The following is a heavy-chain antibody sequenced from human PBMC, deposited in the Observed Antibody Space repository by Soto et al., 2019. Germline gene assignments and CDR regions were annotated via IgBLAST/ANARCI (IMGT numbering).Heavy chain of an antibody. D-gene: IGHD3-10*01. J-gene: IGHJ4*02. CDR2: IYSGGST. CDR1: GITVSSNY. V-gene: IGHV3-66*01. CDR3: ARDFYYHGSGTMGGYFDY. Sequence: EVQLVESGGGLVLPGGSLRLSCAASGITVSSNYMSWVRQAPGKGLEWVSDIYSGGSTYYADSVKGRFTISSDNSKHTLYVKMNSLRVEDTAVYYCARDFYYHGSGTMGGYFDYWGQGTLVTVSS.